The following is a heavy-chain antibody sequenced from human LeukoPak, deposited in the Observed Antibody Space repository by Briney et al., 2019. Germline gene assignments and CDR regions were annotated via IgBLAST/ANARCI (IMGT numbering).Heavy chain of an antibody. Sequence: GGSLRLSCAASGFTVSSNYMSWVRQAPGKGLEWVSVIYSGGSTYYADSVKGRFTISRDNSKNTLYLQMNSLRAEDTAVYYCAIDPSYVPPSTWGQGTLVAVSS. CDR3: AIDPSYVPPST. D-gene: IGHD5/OR15-5a*01. V-gene: IGHV3-53*01. CDR1: GFTVSSNY. CDR2: IYSGGST. J-gene: IGHJ4*02.